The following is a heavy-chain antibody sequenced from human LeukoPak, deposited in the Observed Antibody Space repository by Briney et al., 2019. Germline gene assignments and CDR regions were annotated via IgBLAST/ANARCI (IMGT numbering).Heavy chain of an antibody. CDR3: ARVAQIVVAPAAINWFDP. Sequence: SETLSLTCTVSGGSISSSSYYWGWIRQPPGKGLEWIGSIYYSGSTYYNPSLKSRVTISVDTSKNQFSLKLSSVTAADTAVYYCARVAQIVVAPAAINWFDPWGQGTLVTVSS. V-gene: IGHV4-39*07. CDR2: IYYSGST. D-gene: IGHD2-2*01. J-gene: IGHJ5*02. CDR1: GGSISSSSYY.